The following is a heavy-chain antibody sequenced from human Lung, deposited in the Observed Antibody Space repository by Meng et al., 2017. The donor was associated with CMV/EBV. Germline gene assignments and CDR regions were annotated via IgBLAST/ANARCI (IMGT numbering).Heavy chain of an antibody. V-gene: IGHV1-18*01. CDR3: SRSITIFQVDY. CDR1: DYSFTSYG. D-gene: IGHD3-9*01. CDR2: INTYNGNT. Sequence: SXXVSCKASDYSFTSYGITWVRQAPGQGLEWMGWINTYNGNTNYAQKFQGRATMTTDTSTSTAYMELRSLRSDDRAVYYCSRSITIFQVDYWGQGTLVTVSS. J-gene: IGHJ4*02.